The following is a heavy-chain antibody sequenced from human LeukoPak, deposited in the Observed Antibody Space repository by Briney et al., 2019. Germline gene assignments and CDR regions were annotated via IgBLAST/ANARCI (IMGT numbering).Heavy chain of an antibody. D-gene: IGHD2-2*01. Sequence: PGGSLRLSCAASGFTFSSYDMSCVRRAPGKGLECVSGISGSGGSTDCADPVKGRFTISRDNSKNTLYLQMNSLRADDTAVYYCAKDWDQLLYYYDYWGQGTLVTVST. V-gene: IGHV3-23*01. J-gene: IGHJ4*02. CDR3: AKDWDQLLYYYDY. CDR2: ISGSGGST. CDR1: GFTFSSYD.